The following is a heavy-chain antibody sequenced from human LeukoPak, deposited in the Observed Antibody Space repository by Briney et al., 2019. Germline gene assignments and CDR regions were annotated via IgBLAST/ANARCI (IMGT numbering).Heavy chain of an antibody. V-gene: IGHV3-30*02. J-gene: IGHJ5*02. D-gene: IGHD2-2*01. CDR3: ARDSYKYQLPTYNWFDP. CDR1: GFTFSSYG. CDR2: IRYDGSNK. Sequence: GGSLRLSCAASGFTFSSYGMHWVRQAPGKGLEWVAFIRYDGSNKYYADSVKGRFTISRDNSKNTLYLQMNSLRAEDTAVYYCARDSYKYQLPTYNWFDPWGQGTLVTVSS.